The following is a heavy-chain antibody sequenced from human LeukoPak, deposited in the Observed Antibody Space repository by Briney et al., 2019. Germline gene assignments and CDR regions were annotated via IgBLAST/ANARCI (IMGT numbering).Heavy chain of an antibody. Sequence: SVKVSCKASGGTFSSYAISWVRQAPGQRLEWMGGIIPIFGTANYAQKFQGRVTITADESTSTAYMELSSLRSEDTAVYYCARDSTTMVRGINYYYGMDVWGKGTTVTVSS. CDR3: ARDSTTMVRGINYYYGMDV. CDR2: IIPIFGTA. D-gene: IGHD3-10*01. V-gene: IGHV1-69*13. CDR1: GGTFSSYA. J-gene: IGHJ6*04.